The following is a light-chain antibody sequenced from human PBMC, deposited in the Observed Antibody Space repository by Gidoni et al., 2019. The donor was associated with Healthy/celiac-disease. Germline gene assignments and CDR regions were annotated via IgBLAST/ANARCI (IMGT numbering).Light chain of an antibody. CDR1: QSVSSSY. CDR3: QQYGSSLWT. CDR2: GAS. Sequence: EIVLPQSPGTLSLSPGERATLSCRASQSVSSSYLAWYQQKPGQAPRLLIYGASSRATGIPDRFSGSGSGTDFTLTISRLEPEDVAVYYCQQYGSSLWTFGQGTKVEIK. V-gene: IGKV3-20*01. J-gene: IGKJ1*01.